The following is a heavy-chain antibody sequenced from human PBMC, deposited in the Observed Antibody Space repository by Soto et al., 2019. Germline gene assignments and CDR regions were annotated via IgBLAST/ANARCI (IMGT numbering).Heavy chain of an antibody. CDR2: IHRDGSGI. Sequence: GGSLRLSCAASGFTFSSHWMHWVRQVPGKGLVWVSRIHRDGSGITYADTVKGRFTISRDNAKNTLFLQMNSLRVEDTAIYYCASGPTYTSSWYGLAYWGQGTLVTVSS. D-gene: IGHD6-13*01. CDR3: ASGPTYTSSWYGLAY. CDR1: GFTFSSHW. V-gene: IGHV3-74*01. J-gene: IGHJ4*02.